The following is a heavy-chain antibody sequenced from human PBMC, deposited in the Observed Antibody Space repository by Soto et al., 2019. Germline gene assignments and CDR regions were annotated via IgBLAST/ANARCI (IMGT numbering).Heavy chain of an antibody. CDR1: GFTVTNYW. CDR2: IKKDGSEK. J-gene: IGHJ4*02. D-gene: IGHD2-2*01. CDR3: ARDNIKHGISNICYGPSEH. V-gene: IGHV3-7*01. Sequence: EVQLVESGGGLVQPGGSLRLSCAASGFTVTNYWMSWVRQAPGKGLEWVANIKKDGSEKYYVDSVKGRFTISRDSAENSLFLQMNSLRAEDTAVYWCARDNIKHGISNICYGPSEHWGQGTLVTVSS.